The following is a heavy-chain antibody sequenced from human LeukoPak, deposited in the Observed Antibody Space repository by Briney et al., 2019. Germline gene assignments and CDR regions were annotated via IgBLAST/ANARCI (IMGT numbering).Heavy chain of an antibody. CDR1: GFTFSSYG. D-gene: IGHD4-17*01. CDR3: AILMTTVTHFDY. CDR2: IRYDGSNK. V-gene: IGHV3-30*02. J-gene: IGHJ4*02. Sequence: PGGSLRLSCAASGFTFSSYGMHWVRQAPGKGLEWVAFIRYDGSNKYYADSVKGRFTISRDNSKNTLYLQMNSLRAEDTAVYHCAILMTTVTHFDYWGQGTLVTVSS.